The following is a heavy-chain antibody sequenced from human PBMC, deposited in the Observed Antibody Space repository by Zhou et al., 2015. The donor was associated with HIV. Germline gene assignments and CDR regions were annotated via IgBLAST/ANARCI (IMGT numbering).Heavy chain of an antibody. V-gene: IGHV1-69*01. CDR1: GGTFSSYA. Sequence: QVQLVQSGAEVKKPGSSVKVSCKASGGTFSSYAISWVRQAPGQGLEWMGGIIPIFGTANYAQKFQGRVTITADESTSTAYMELSSLRSEDTAVYYCARQHGGYCSSTSCYVGHYYYYYYYMDVWGKGTTVTVSS. D-gene: IGHD2-2*01. CDR3: ARQHGGYCSSTSCYVGHYYYYYYYMDV. CDR2: IIPIFGTA. J-gene: IGHJ6*03.